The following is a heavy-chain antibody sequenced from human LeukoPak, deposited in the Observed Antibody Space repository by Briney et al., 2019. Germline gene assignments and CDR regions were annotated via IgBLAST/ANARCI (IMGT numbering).Heavy chain of an antibody. CDR3: AGTPPDDSSGWRPFDY. J-gene: IGHJ4*02. CDR1: GFTFSSYS. CDR2: ISHSGST. V-gene: IGHV4-34*08. Sequence: GSLRLSCAASGFTFSSYSMNWVRQAPGKGLEWIGGISHSGSTNYNPSLKSRVTISVDTSKNQFSLKLSSVTAADTAVYYCAGTPPDDSSGWRPFDYWGQGTLVTVSS. D-gene: IGHD6-19*01.